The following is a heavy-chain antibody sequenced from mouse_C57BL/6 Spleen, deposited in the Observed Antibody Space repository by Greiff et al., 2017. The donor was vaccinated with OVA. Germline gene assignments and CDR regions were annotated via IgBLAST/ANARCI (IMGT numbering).Heavy chain of an antibody. CDR3: ARRGSSYWYFDV. CDR1: GYTFTSYW. V-gene: IGHV1-55*01. CDR2: IYPGSGST. D-gene: IGHD1-1*01. J-gene: IGHJ1*03. Sequence: VQLQQSGAELVKPGASVKMSCKASGYTFTSYWITWVKQRPGQGLEWIGDIYPGSGSTNYNEKFKSKATLTVDTSSSTAYMQLSSLTSEDSAVYYCARRGSSYWYFDVWGTGTTVTVSS.